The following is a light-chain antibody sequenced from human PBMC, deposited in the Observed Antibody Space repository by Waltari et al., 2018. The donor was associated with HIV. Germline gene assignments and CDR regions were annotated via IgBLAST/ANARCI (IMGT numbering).Light chain of an antibody. CDR2: GKN. J-gene: IGLJ1*01. Sequence: SSEVTQVPAVSVALVQTVKITCHGDNLRTYYASLYQQRPVQAPVLVSYGKNKRPSEIPDRFSSSASRNTASLTITGAQAEDEADYYCKTRDRSGNLYVFGTGTTVTVL. CDR3: KTRDRSGNLYV. CDR1: NLRTYY. V-gene: IGLV3-19*01.